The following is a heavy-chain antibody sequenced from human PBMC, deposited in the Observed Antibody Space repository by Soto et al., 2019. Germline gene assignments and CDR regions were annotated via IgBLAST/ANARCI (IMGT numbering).Heavy chain of an antibody. D-gene: IGHD3-10*01. Sequence: VQLVESGGGLVQPGGSLKLSCAASGFTFSGSAIHWVRQASGEGLEWMGGIIPIFGTANYAQKFQGRVTITADESTSTAYRELSSLRCSDTGVYYCARTYYYGSGSYLNYYYGMDVWGQGTTVTVSS. CDR2: IIPIFGTA. J-gene: IGHJ6*02. CDR3: ARTYYYGSGSYLNYYYGMDV. CDR1: GFTFSGSA. V-gene: IGHV1-69*01.